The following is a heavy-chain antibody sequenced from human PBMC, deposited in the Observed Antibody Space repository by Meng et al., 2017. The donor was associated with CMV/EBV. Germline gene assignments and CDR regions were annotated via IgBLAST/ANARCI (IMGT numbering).Heavy chain of an antibody. J-gene: IGHJ4*02. CDR3: ARGWWLQDLNFKY. V-gene: IGHV1-2*02. Sequence: ASVKVSCKASGYTFTGYYMHWVRQAPGQGLEWMGWINPNSGGTNYAQKFQGRVTMTRGTSISTAYMELSRLRSDDTAVYYCARGWWLQDLNFKYWGQGTLVTVSS. CDR2: INPNSGGT. D-gene: IGHD5-24*01. CDR1: GYTFTGYY.